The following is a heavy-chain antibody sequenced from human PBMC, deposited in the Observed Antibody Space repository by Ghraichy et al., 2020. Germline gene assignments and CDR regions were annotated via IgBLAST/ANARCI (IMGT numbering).Heavy chain of an antibody. CDR2: IYYSGHS. D-gene: IGHD2-15*01. CDR3: ASARIVEVFGARNHNWFDP. J-gene: IGHJ5*02. Sequence: ETLSLTCAVSGASINSRSFYWGWIRQPPGKGLEWITSIYYSGHSYDNPSLKSRLTFSLDTSKNHFSLQLHSVTAADTAVYFCASARIVEVFGARNHNWFDPWGQGTLVSVSS. CDR1: GASINSRSFY. V-gene: IGHV4-39*02.